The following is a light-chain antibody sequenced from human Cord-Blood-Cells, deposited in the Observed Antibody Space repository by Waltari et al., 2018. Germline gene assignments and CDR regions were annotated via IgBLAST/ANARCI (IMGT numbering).Light chain of an antibody. Sequence: QSALPQPRPVSGSPGQSVTISCTGTSSDVGGYNYVTWYQQHPGKAPKLMIYDVSKRPSGVPRRFSGSKSGNTASLTISGLQAEDEADYYCCSYAGSYTWVFGGGTKLTVL. CDR1: SSDVGGYNY. V-gene: IGLV2-11*01. J-gene: IGLJ3*02. CDR2: DVS. CDR3: CSYAGSYTWV.